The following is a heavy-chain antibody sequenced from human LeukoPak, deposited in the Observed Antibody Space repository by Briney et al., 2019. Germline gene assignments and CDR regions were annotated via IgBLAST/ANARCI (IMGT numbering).Heavy chain of an antibody. J-gene: IGHJ4*02. CDR1: GYTFTSYG. Sequence: GASVKVSCKASGYTFTSYGISWVRQAPGQGLEWMGWISIYTGNIKYGEKFQGRATMTRDTSTSTAYMEVRSLTPDDTAVYYCARVRGTALTAYPGYFDYWGQGTLVTVSS. V-gene: IGHV1-18*04. D-gene: IGHD2-21*02. CDR2: ISIYTGNI. CDR3: ARVRGTALTAYPGYFDY.